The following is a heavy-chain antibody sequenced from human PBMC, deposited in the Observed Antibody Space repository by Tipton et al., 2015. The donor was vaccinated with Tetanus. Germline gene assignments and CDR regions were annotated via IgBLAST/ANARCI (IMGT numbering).Heavy chain of an antibody. V-gene: IGHV1-18*01. CDR3: ARVQEQRIYYYGMDV. CDR1: GYNFVNFG. Sequence: QSGLEVKEPGASVKVSCKASGYNFVNFGISWVRQAPGQGLEWMGWISAYNGKTKYAQRLQGRVTMTTDRSASTAYMDLRRLRSDDTAVYYCARVQEQRIYYYGMDVWGQGTTVTVSS. J-gene: IGHJ6*02. CDR2: ISAYNGKT. D-gene: IGHD6-25*01.